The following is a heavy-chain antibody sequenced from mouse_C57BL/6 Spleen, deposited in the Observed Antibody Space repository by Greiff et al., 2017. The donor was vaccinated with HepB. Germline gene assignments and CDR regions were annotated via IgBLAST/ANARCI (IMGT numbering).Heavy chain of an antibody. Sequence: EVKVVESGGGLVKPGGSLKLSCAASGFTFSSYAMSWVRQTPEKRLEWVATISDGGSYTYYPDNVKGRFTISRDNAKNNLYLQMSQLKSEDTAMYYCARENGYPFAYWGQGTLVTVSA. D-gene: IGHD2-2*01. CDR1: GFTFSSYA. CDR3: ARENGYPFAY. V-gene: IGHV5-4*01. CDR2: ISDGGSYT. J-gene: IGHJ3*01.